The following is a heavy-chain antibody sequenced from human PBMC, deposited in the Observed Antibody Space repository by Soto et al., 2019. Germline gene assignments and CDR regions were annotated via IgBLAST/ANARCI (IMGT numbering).Heavy chain of an antibody. CDR2: QTGST. CDR3: GVYKAGSGGNGD. D-gene: IGHD6-19*01. Sequence: QVQVQESGPGLVKPSETLSLTCAVSGVSVTSGSHHFLWIRQPPGKGLEWIGQTGSTNYNPSLTSRISISVDTSKNQFSLNLSSVTSADTAVYYCGVYKAGSGGNGDCGQGTLVTISS. CDR1: GVSVTSGSHH. V-gene: IGHV4-61*01. J-gene: IGHJ1*01.